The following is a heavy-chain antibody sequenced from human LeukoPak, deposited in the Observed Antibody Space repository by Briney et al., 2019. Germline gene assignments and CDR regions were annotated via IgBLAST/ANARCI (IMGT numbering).Heavy chain of an antibody. D-gene: IGHD2-15*01. CDR2: IIPIFGTA. J-gene: IGHJ5*02. V-gene: IGHV1-69*05. CDR1: GGTFSSYA. CDR3: ARSIVVVVAALNWFDP. Sequence: ASVKVSCKASGGTFSSYAISWVRQAPGQGLKWMGRIIPIFGTANYAQKFQGRVTITTDESTSTAYMELSSLRSEDTAVYYCARSIVVVVAALNWFDPWGQGTLVTVSS.